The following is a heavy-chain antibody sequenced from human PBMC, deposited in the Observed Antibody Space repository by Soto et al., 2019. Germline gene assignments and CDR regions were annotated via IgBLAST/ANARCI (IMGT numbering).Heavy chain of an antibody. Sequence: QVQLVESGGGVVQPGRSLRLSCAASGFTFSSYGMHWVRQAPGKGLEWVAVISYDGSNKYYADSVKGRFTISRDNSKNPLYLQMNSLRAEDTAVYYCAGIRNWFDPWGQGTLVTVSS. CDR3: AGIRNWFDP. V-gene: IGHV3-30*03. CDR1: GFTFSSYG. J-gene: IGHJ5*02. CDR2: ISYDGSNK.